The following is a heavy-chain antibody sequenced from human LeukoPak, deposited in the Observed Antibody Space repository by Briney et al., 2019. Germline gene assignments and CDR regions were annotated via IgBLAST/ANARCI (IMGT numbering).Heavy chain of an antibody. V-gene: IGHV1-8*02. D-gene: IGHD3-22*01. CDR3: ARGDAGSGYYYLTY. CDR1: GGTFSSYA. CDR2: MNPNSGDT. J-gene: IGHJ4*02. Sequence: ASVKVSCKASGGTFSSYAISWVRRATGQGLEWMAWMNPNSGDTGYAQKFQGRVTMTRNTSISTAYMELSSLRSEDTAVYYCARGDAGSGYYYLTYWGQGTLVTVSS.